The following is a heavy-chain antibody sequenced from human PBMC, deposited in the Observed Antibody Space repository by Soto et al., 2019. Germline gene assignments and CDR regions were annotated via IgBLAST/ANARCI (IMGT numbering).Heavy chain of an antibody. D-gene: IGHD5-18*01. V-gene: IGHV1-18*01. J-gene: IGHJ4*02. CDR2: ISAYNGNT. CDR3: ARYGQVDTAMVTDY. CDR1: GYTFTSYG. Sequence: RASVKVSCKASGYTFTSYGISWVRQAPGQGLEWMGWISAYNGNTNYAQKLQGRVTMTTDTSTSTAYMELRSLRSDDTAVYYCARYGQVDTAMVTDYWGQGTLVTVSS.